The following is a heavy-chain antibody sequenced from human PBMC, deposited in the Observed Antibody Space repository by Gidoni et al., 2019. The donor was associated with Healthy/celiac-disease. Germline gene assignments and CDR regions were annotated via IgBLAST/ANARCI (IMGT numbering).Heavy chain of an antibody. Sequence: QVQLLQPGAAVKKPGSSVTVSCKASGGTFSSYAISWVRQAPGQGLEWMGGIIPIFGTANYAQKFQGRVTITADESTSTAYMELSSLRSEDTAVYYCARSPRPSFPLDYWGQGTLVTVSS. V-gene: IGHV1-69*01. D-gene: IGHD2-2*01. J-gene: IGHJ4*02. CDR1: GGTFSSYA. CDR3: ARSPRPSFPLDY. CDR2: IIPIFGTA.